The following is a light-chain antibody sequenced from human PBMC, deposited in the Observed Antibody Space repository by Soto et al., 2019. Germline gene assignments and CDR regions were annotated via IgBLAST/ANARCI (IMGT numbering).Light chain of an antibody. CDR2: KAS. CDR1: QTTSSW. Sequence: DIQMTQCHSTLSGSVGDRVTITCRASQTTSSWLPWYQQKPGKDPKLLIYKASILKSGVPPRFSGSGSGTDFTLTISSLQPDDVATSYCQHYNSYTEAFGPGTKVQLK. V-gene: IGKV1-5*03. CDR3: QHYNSYTEA. J-gene: IGKJ1*01.